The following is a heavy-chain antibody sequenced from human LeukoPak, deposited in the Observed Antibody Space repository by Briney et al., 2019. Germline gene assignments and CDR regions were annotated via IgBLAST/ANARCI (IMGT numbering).Heavy chain of an antibody. V-gene: IGHV1-3*01. CDR2: INAGNGNT. CDR3: ARAYYGSGSYYGGGNYFDY. CDR1: GYTCTSYA. J-gene: IGHJ4*02. D-gene: IGHD3-10*01. Sequence: ASVKVSCKASGYTCTSYAMHWVRQAPGQRLEWMGWINAGNGNTKYSQKFQGRVTITRDTSASTAYMELSSLRSEDTAVYYCARAYYGSGSYYGGGNYFDYWGQGTLVTVSS.